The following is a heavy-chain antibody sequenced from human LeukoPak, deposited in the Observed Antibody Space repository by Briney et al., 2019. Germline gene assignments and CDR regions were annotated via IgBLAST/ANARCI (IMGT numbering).Heavy chain of an antibody. CDR3: ARVRTVTFRKGYYFDY. CDR1: GFTVSSNY. J-gene: IGHJ4*02. CDR2: IYSGGST. D-gene: IGHD4-17*01. Sequence: PGGSLRLSCAASGFTVSSNYMSWVRQAPGKGLEWVSVIYSGGSTYYADSVKGRFTISRDNSKNTLYLQMNSLRAEDTAVYYCARVRTVTFRKGYYFDYWGQGTLVTVSS. V-gene: IGHV3-53*01.